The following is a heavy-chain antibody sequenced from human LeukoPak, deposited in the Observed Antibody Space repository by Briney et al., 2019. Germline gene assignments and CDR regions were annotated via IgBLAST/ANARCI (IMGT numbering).Heavy chain of an antibody. Sequence: PGGSLRLSCAASGFTFSRDGMSWVRQAPGKGLEWVSGISGSGGSTNYADSVKGRFTISRDNSKNTLYLQMNSLRAEDTAVYHCAKVPTVLTYYFDYWGQGTLVTVSS. J-gene: IGHJ4*02. V-gene: IGHV3-23*01. CDR3: AKVPTVLTYYFDY. CDR2: ISGSGGST. CDR1: GFTFSRDG. D-gene: IGHD4-23*01.